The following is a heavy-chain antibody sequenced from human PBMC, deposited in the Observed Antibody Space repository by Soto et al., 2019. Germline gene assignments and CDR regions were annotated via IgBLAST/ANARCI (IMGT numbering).Heavy chain of an antibody. Sequence: GASVKVSCKASGYTFTSYYMHWVRQAPGQGLEWKGIINPSGGSTSYAQKFQGRVAMTRDTSTSTVYMELSSLRSEDTAVYYCARDRCSSTSCYSSGYYGMDVWGQGTTVTVSS. CDR2: INPSGGST. CDR1: GYTFTSYY. V-gene: IGHV1-46*01. J-gene: IGHJ6*02. D-gene: IGHD2-2*01. CDR3: ARDRCSSTSCYSSGYYGMDV.